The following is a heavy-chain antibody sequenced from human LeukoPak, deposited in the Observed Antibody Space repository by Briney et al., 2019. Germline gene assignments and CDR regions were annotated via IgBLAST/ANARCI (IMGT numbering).Heavy chain of an antibody. J-gene: IGHJ4*02. CDR3: ARITGTTGLNLDY. CDR2: IYYSGST. D-gene: IGHD1-7*01. V-gene: IGHV4-39*01. Sequence: SETLSLTCTVPGGSISSSSYYWGWIRQPPGKGLEWIGSIYYSGSTYYNPSLKSRVTISVDTSKNQFSLKLSSVTAADTAVYYCARITGTTGLNLDYWGQGTLVTVSS. CDR1: GGSISSSSYY.